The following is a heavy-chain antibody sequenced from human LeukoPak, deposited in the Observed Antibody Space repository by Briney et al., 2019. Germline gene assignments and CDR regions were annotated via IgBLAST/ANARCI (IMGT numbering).Heavy chain of an antibody. Sequence: GGSLRLSCAASGFAFSSYGMHWVRQAPGKGLEWVAVISYDGSNKYYADSVKGRFTISRDNSKNTLYLQMNSLRAEDTAVYYCAKDVGNWGQGTLVTVSS. D-gene: IGHD1-14*01. CDR3: AKDVGN. CDR1: GFAFSSYG. CDR2: ISYDGSNK. V-gene: IGHV3-30*18. J-gene: IGHJ4*02.